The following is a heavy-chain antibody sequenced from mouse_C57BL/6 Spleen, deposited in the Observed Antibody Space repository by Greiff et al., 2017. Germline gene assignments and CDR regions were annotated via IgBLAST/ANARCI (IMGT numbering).Heavy chain of an antibody. CDR3: ASTYYSNYFPVDD. V-gene: IGHV5-9*01. J-gene: IGHJ2*01. CDR1: GFTFSSYT. D-gene: IGHD2-5*01. Sequence: EVMLVESGGGLVKPGGSLKLSCAASGFTFSSYTMSWVRQTPEKRLEWVATISGGGGNTYYPDSLKGRFTISSDNAKNTLYLQMSSLMSEDTASYYCASTYYSNYFPVDDWGQGTTLTVSS. CDR2: ISGGGGNT.